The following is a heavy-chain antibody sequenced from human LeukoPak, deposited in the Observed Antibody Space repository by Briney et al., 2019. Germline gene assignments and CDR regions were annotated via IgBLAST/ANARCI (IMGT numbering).Heavy chain of an antibody. D-gene: IGHD2-15*01. CDR1: GGSISTYY. Sequence: SETLSLTCTVSGGSISTYYWSWIRQPPSKELEWIGYIYYSGSTDSNPSLKSRVTISVDTSKNQISLKLSSVTAADTAVYYCARTYCRGGSCHFDYWGQGTLVTVSS. CDR2: IYYSGST. J-gene: IGHJ4*02. CDR3: ARTYCRGGSCHFDY. V-gene: IGHV4-59*08.